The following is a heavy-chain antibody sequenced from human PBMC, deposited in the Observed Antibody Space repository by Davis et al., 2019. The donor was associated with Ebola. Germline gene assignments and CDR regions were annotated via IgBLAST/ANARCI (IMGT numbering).Heavy chain of an antibody. CDR1: GFPFSVWT. CDR2: IRSEATSQ. D-gene: IGHD3-22*01. Sequence: GESLKISCAVSGFPFSVWTINWVRQAPGKGLEWVAFIRSEATSQDYGKSVQGRFFISRDDSKNTLYLQMNSLRVDDTAVYFCARDGPNYDVDYWGQGTLVTVSA. J-gene: IGHJ4*02. CDR3: ARDGPNYDVDY. V-gene: IGHV3-30*02.